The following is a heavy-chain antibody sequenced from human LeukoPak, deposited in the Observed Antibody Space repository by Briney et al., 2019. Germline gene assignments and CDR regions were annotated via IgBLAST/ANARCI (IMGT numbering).Heavy chain of an antibody. CDR2: IYYSGNT. D-gene: IGHD1-26*01. CDR3: ARGYSGSYGRFDY. Sequence: SENLSLTCTVSGGSISSFYWSWIRQPPGKGLEWIGYIYYSGNTNYNPSLKNRVTISVNTSKNQFSLKLSSVTAADTAVYYCARGYSGSYGRFDYWGQGTLATVSS. V-gene: IGHV4-59*01. J-gene: IGHJ4*02. CDR1: GGSISSFY.